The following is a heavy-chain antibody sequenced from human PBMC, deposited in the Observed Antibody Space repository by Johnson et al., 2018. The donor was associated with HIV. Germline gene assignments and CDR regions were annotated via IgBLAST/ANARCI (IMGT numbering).Heavy chain of an antibody. CDR1: GFTFSSYA. J-gene: IGHJ3*02. D-gene: IGHD5-12*01. CDR2: ISYDGRNK. V-gene: IGHV3-30-3*01. Sequence: QVQLVESGGGVVQPGRSLRLSCAASGFTFSSYAMHWVRQAPGKGLEWVAVISYDGRNKYYADSVKGRFTISRDNSKNTLYLQMNSLRAEDTAVYYCARDPSPSSYRAFDIWGQGTMVTVSS. CDR3: ARDPSPSSYRAFDI.